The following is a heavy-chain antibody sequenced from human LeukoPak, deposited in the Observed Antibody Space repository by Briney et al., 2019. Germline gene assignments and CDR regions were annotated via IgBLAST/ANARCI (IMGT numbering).Heavy chain of an antibody. CDR2: IYTSGST. J-gene: IGHJ4*02. D-gene: IGHD2-2*01. CDR3: ARLVGTYCSSTTCYARSYFDY. V-gene: IGHV4-4*07. Sequence: PSETLSLTCTVSGGSISSYYWSWIRQPAGKGLEWIGRIYTSGSTNYNPSLKSRVTISVDTSKNQFSLRLSSVTAADTAVYYCARLVGTYCSSTTCYARSYFDYWGQGTLVTVSS. CDR1: GGSISSYY.